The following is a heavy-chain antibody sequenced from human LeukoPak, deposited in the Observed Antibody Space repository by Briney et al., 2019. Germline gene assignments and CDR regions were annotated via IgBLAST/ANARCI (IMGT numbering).Heavy chain of an antibody. CDR1: GGSISSSGYY. Sequence: SETLSLTCTVSGGSISSSGYYWGWIRQPPGKGLEWIGNIYNSGNPYYNRSLKSRVTISIDTSKNQFSLRLSSVTAADTAVYYCAREHDYGDYWGQGTLVTVSS. CDR3: AREHDYGDY. J-gene: IGHJ4*02. V-gene: IGHV4-39*07. CDR2: IYNSGNP.